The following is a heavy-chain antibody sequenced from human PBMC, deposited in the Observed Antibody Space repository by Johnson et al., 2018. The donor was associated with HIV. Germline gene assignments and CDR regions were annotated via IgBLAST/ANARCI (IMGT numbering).Heavy chain of an antibody. Sequence: VLLVESGGGLVQPGGSLRLSCAASGFTFSSYAMSWVRQAPGKGLEWVSRIKSDGTSTNYADFVKGRFTISRDNAKDTLYLQLNVLTAGDTAVYYCARAGIVFESWGQGPLDTVTA. CDR1: GFTFSSYA. CDR3: ARAGIVFES. J-gene: IGHJ3*02. V-gene: IGHV3-74*02. CDR2: IKSDGTST. D-gene: IGHD2-15*01.